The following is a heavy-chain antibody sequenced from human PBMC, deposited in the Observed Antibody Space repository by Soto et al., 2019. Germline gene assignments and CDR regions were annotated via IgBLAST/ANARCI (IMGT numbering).Heavy chain of an antibody. V-gene: IGHV3-23*01. CDR2: FSGSSGNT. CDR1: GFTFSSSI. CDR3: AKRGNYFFDY. D-gene: IGHD3-3*01. J-gene: IGHJ4*01. Sequence: PGGSLRLSCAASGFTFSSSIMSWVRQAPGKGLEWVSTFSGSSGNTYYADSVKGRFTISRDNSKNTLYLQMSSLRAEDTAVYYCAKRGNYFFDYWGQGTLVTVSS.